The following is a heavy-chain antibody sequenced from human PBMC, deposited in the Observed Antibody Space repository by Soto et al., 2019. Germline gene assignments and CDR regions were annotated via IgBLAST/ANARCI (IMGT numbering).Heavy chain of an antibody. CDR2: IYHSGST. Sequence: SETLSLTCAVSGGSISSDDYSWSWIRQPPGKGLEWIGYIYHSGSTYYNPSLKSRVTISLDRSKNEFSLNLSSVTAADTAVYYCARSPKGTTLATHFDYWGQGVLVTVSS. V-gene: IGHV4-30-2*01. D-gene: IGHD4-17*01. CDR3: ARSPKGTTLATHFDY. CDR1: GGSISSDDYS. J-gene: IGHJ4*02.